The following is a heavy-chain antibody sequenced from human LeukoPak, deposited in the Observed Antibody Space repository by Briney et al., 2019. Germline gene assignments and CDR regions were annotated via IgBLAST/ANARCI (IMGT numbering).Heavy chain of an antibody. CDR2: INPSGGST. CDR3: SREGVFFGCGGLGGGAFDI. D-gene: IGHD3-16*01. V-gene: IGHV1-46*01. J-gene: IGHJ3*02. CDR1: GYTFTNYY. Sequence: GASVKVSCKTSGYTFTNYYMHWVRLAPRPGLEWMGIINPSGGSTSYAQKFQGRVTMTRDMSTSTVYMELSSLRSEDTAVYYWSREGVFFGCGGLGGGAFDIWGQGTMVTVSS.